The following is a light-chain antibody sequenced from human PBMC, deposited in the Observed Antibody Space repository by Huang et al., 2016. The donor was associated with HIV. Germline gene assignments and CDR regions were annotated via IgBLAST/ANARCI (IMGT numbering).Light chain of an antibody. J-gene: IGKJ2*01. CDR2: NVF. V-gene: IGKV2-30*01. CDR3: MQGTHWPPYT. CDR1: QGLEYSDGNTY. Sequence: DVVLSQSPVSLPVTLGQSASISCRSSQGLEYSDGNTYFSWFHQRPGQSPRRLIYNVFKRDAGVPDRFSGSGSATDFTLKISRVEAEDVGIYYCMQGTHWPPYTFGQGTKLEI.